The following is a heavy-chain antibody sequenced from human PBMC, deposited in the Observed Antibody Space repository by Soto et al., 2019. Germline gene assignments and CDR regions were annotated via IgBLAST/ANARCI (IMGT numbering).Heavy chain of an antibody. CDR1: GFTFSSYA. V-gene: IGHV3-23*01. D-gene: IGHD3-10*01. J-gene: IGHJ3*02. CDR3: AKRPYYYGSGSYYNSYAFDI. Sequence: GGSLRLSCAASGFTFSSYAMSWVRQAPGKGLEWVSAISGSGGSTYYADSVKGRFTISRDNSKNTLYLQMNSLRAEDTAVYYCAKRPYYYGSGSYYNSYAFDIWGQGTMVTVSS. CDR2: ISGSGGST.